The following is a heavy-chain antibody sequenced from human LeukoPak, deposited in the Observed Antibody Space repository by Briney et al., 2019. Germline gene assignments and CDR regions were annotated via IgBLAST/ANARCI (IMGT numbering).Heavy chain of an antibody. V-gene: IGHV1-24*01. CDR1: GYTLTELS. Sequence: VASVKVSCKVSGYTLTELSMHWVRQAPGKGLEWMGGFDPEDGETIYAQKFQGRVTMTEDTSTDTAYMELSSLRSEDTAVYYCATKNIWVGELFGGGGAFDIWGQGTMVTVSS. J-gene: IGHJ3*02. CDR3: ATKNIWVGELFGGGGAFDI. D-gene: IGHD3-10*01. CDR2: FDPEDGET.